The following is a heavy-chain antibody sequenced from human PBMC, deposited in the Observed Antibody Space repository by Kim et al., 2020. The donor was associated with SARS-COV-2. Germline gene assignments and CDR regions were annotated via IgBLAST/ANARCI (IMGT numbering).Heavy chain of an antibody. CDR1: GGSISSYY. V-gene: IGHV4-59*13. D-gene: IGHD4-4*01. J-gene: IGHJ6*02. Sequence: SETLSLTCTVSGGSISSYYWSWIRQPPGKGLEWIGYIYYSGSTNYNPSLKCRVTISVDTSKNQFSLKLSSVTAADTAVYYCARDPGGISDYSNYVVYYYYGMDVWGQGTTVTVSS. CDR3: ARDPGGISDYSNYVVYYYYGMDV. CDR2: IYYSGST.